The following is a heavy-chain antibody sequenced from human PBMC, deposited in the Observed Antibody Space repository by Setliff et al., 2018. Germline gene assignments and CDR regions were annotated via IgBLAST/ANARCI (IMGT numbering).Heavy chain of an antibody. CDR1: GFTISYYA. CDR3: ARTCSGSGCYAGLES. Sequence: GGSLRLSCAASGFTISYYAIHWVRQAPGKGLEWVAVIWDDGGNKYHADSVKGRFTISRDNSKNTLYLQMNSLRPEDTAGYYCARTCSGSGCYAGLESWGQGTPVTVSS. J-gene: IGHJ4*02. D-gene: IGHD2-15*01. CDR2: IWDDGGNK. V-gene: IGHV3-30-3*01.